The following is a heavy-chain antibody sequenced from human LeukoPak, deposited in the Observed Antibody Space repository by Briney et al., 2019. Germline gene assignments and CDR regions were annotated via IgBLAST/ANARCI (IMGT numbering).Heavy chain of an antibody. J-gene: IGHJ5*02. CDR2: ISYDGSNK. CDR3: ARDHLTGYYSS. D-gene: IGHD3-22*01. Sequence: PGGSLRLSCAASGFTFSSYAMHWVRQAPGKGLEWVAVISYDGSNKYYAHSVQGRFTISRDNSKNTLYLQMNRLRSDDTAVYYCARDHLTGYYSSWGQGSLVAAAS. V-gene: IGHV3-30-3*01. CDR1: GFTFSSYA.